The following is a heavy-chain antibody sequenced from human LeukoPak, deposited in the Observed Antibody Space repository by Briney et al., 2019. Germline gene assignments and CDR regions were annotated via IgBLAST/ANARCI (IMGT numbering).Heavy chain of an antibody. V-gene: IGHV4-4*02. J-gene: IGHJ4*02. CDR3: ARVKRYSSSPAFDY. CDR2: IYHSGST. CDR1: GGSSSSSNW. D-gene: IGHD6-6*01. Sequence: SETLSLTCDVSGGSSSSSNWWSWVRQPPGKGLEWIGEIYHSGSTNYNPSLKSRVTISVDKSKNQFSLKLSSVTAADTAVYYCARVKRYSSSPAFDYWGQGTLVTVSS.